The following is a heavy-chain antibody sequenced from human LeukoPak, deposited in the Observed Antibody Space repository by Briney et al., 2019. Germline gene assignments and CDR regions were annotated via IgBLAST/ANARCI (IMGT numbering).Heavy chain of an antibody. Sequence: ASVKVSCKASGYTFTGYYMHWVRQAPGQGLEWMGWINPNSGGTNYAQKFQGRVTMTRDTSISTVYMELSRLRSDDTAVYYCARDQGYSSSPYSNWFDPWGQGTLVTVSS. CDR3: ARDQGYSSSPYSNWFDP. CDR1: GYTFTGYY. CDR2: INPNSGGT. V-gene: IGHV1-2*02. D-gene: IGHD6-13*01. J-gene: IGHJ5*02.